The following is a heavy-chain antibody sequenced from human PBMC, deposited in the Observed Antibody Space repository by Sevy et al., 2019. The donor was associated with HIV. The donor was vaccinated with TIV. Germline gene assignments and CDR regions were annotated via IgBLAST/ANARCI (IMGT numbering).Heavy chain of an antibody. J-gene: IGHJ4*02. Sequence: GGSLRLSCAASGFTFSNDAMNWVLQAPGKGLEWVSTISGTGLSTYYADSVKGRFTISRDNSKNTLYLQMNTLRAEDTAFYFCAKDLVSIASRQGYFDYWGQGTLVTVSS. D-gene: IGHD6-6*01. V-gene: IGHV3-23*01. CDR1: GFTFSNDA. CDR3: AKDLVSIASRQGYFDY. CDR2: ISGTGLST.